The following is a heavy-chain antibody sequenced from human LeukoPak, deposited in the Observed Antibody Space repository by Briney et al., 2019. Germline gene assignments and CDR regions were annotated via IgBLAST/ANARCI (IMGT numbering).Heavy chain of an antibody. J-gene: IGHJ4*01. CDR2: ISYDGSNK. V-gene: IGHV3-30-3*01. CDR1: GFTFSSYA. Sequence: GGSLRLSCAASGFTFSSYAMHWVRQAPGKGLGWVAVISYDGSNKYYADSVKGRFTISRDNSKNTLYLQMNSLRAEDTAVYYCAREPVQGDSMGYSEYNFDYWSQEPWSPSPQ. CDR3: AREPVQGDSMGYSEYNFDY. D-gene: IGHD3-22*01.